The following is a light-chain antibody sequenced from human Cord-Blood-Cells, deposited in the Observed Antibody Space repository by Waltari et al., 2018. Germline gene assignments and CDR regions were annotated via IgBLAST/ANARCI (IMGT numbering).Light chain of an antibody. CDR1: TSVSSY. J-gene: IGKJ1*01. CDR2: DAS. V-gene: IGKV3-11*01. Sequence: EIVLTQSPATRTWSPGERATLSCRASTSVSSYLAWYQQKPGQAPRLLIYDASNRATGIPARFSGSGSGTDFTLTISSLDPEDFVVYYCQQRSNWPTFGQGTKVEIK. CDR3: QQRSNWPT.